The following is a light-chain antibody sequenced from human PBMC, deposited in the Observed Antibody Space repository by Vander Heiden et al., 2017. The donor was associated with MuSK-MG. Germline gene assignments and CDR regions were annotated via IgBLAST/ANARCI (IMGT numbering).Light chain of an antibody. J-gene: IGLJ2*01. V-gene: IGLV3-1*01. CDR2: QYS. CDR1: KLGDKY. Sequence: SYELTQPPSVSVSPGQTASITCSRDKLGDKYACWYQQRQGQSPVLVIYQYSKRPSGIPERFSGSNSGNTATLTIGGTQAMDEADYYCQAWDSSTAVFGGGTKLTVL. CDR3: QAWDSSTAV.